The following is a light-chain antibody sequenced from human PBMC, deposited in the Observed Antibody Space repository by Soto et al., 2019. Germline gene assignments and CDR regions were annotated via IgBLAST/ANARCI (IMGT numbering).Light chain of an antibody. CDR3: QQYGDSPLT. CDR2: GAS. Sequence: EIVLTQSPGTLSLSPGERATLSCRASQSVSSSTSLAWYQQKTGQAPRLLIYGASSRAVGVPDRFSGSGSGTDFTITISRLEPEDFAVYYCQQYGDSPLTFGGGTKVE. V-gene: IGKV3-20*01. J-gene: IGKJ4*01. CDR1: QSVSSSTS.